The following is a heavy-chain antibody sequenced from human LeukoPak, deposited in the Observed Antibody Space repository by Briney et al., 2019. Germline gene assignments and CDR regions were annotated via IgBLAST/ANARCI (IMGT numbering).Heavy chain of an antibody. CDR3: AREHSSSWRYFDY. CDR2: ISYDGSNK. D-gene: IGHD6-13*01. V-gene: IGHV3-30*04. CDR1: GSTFSSYA. J-gene: IGHJ4*02. Sequence: GRSLRLSCAASGSTFSSYAMHWVRQAPGKGLEWVAVISYDGSNKYYADSVKGRFTISRDNSKNTLYLQMNSLRAEDTAVYYCAREHSSSWRYFDYWGQGTLVTASS.